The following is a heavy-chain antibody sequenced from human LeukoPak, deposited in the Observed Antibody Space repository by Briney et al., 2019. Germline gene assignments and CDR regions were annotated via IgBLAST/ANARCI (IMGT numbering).Heavy chain of an antibody. CDR3: ARDLRWGYNWFDP. J-gene: IGHJ5*02. D-gene: IGHD4-23*01. CDR1: GGSISSYY. V-gene: IGHV4-59*01. Sequence: SETLSLTCTVSGGSISSYYWSWIRQPPGKGLAWIGYIYYSGSTNYNPSLKSRVTISVDTSKNQFSLKLSSVTAADTAVYYCARDLRWGYNWFDPWGQGTLVTVSS. CDR2: IYYSGST.